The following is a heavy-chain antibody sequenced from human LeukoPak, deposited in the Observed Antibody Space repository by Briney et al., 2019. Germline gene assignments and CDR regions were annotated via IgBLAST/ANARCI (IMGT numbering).Heavy chain of an antibody. V-gene: IGHV4-34*01. J-gene: IGHJ4*02. CDR3: ARGQVAARPIVY. Sequence: PSETLSLTCAVYGGSFSGYYWSWIRQPPGKGLEWIGEINHSGSTNYNPSLKSRVTISVDTSKNQFSLKLRYVTAADTAVYYCARGQVAARPIVYWGQGTLVTVSS. CDR2: INHSGST. D-gene: IGHD6-6*01. CDR1: GGSFSGYY.